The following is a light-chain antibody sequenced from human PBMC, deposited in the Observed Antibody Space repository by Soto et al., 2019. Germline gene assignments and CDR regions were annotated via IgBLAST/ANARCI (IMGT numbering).Light chain of an antibody. CDR2: GAS. CDR3: QQYNRWPFT. Sequence: EIAMTQSPATLSVSPGERATLSCRASQSVSSNLAWYQQKPGQAPRLLIYGASTKATGITARFSGRGYGTEFTLTISSLQSEDFAVYYCQQYNRWPFTFGPGTRVDI. V-gene: IGKV3-15*01. CDR1: QSVSSN. J-gene: IGKJ3*01.